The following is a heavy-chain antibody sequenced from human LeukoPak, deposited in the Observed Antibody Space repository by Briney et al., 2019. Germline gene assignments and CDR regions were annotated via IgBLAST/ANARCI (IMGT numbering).Heavy chain of an antibody. CDR3: AKDIAVAAHGGNY. D-gene: IGHD6-19*01. CDR2: ISYDGSNK. Sequence: PGRPLRLSCAASGFTFSSYGMHWVRQAPGKGLEWVAVISYDGSNKYYADSVKGRFTISRDNSKNTLYLQMNSLRAEDTAVYYCAKDIAVAAHGGNYWGQGTLVTVSS. CDR1: GFTFSSYG. J-gene: IGHJ4*02. V-gene: IGHV3-30*18.